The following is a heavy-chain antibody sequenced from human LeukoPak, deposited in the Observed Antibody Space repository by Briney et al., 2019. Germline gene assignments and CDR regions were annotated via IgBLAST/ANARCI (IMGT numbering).Heavy chain of an antibody. J-gene: IGHJ3*02. D-gene: IGHD3-10*01. CDR3: ARGWFGDDAFDI. V-gene: IGHV3-21*01. CDR1: GFTFSSYS. Sequence: GGSLRLSCAASGFTFSSYSMNWVRQAPGKGLEWVSPISSSSSYIYYADSVKGRFTISRDNARNSLYLQMNSLRAEDTAVYYCARGWFGDDAFDIWGQGTMVTVSS. CDR2: ISSSSSYI.